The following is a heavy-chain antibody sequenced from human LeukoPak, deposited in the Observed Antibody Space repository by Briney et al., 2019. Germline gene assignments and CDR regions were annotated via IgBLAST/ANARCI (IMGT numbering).Heavy chain of an antibody. Sequence: SVKVSCMASGGTFSSYSITRVRQAPGQGLEWMGGIMPLFNTANYAQQFQGRVTITTDESTSTAYMELSSLRFEDTAMYYCARVDRYHYYLDVWGKGTTVTVSS. CDR3: ARVDRYHYYLDV. CDR2: IMPLFNTA. V-gene: IGHV1-69*05. J-gene: IGHJ6*03. CDR1: GGTFSSYS.